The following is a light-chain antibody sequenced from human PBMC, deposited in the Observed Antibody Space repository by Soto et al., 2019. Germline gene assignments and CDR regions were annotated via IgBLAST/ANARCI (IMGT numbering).Light chain of an antibody. Sequence: QSALTQPASVSGSPGQSITISCTGTSSDIGSYTYVSWYQQHPGKVPKLMIYEVSNRPSGVSNRFSGSKSGSTASLTISGLQAEDEADYYCSSYTTSSTWVFGGGTKLTVL. CDR3: SSYTTSSTWV. CDR1: SSDIGSYTY. CDR2: EVS. V-gene: IGLV2-14*01. J-gene: IGLJ3*02.